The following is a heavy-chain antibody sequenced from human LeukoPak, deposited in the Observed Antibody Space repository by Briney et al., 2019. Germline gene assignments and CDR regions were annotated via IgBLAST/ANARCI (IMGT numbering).Heavy chain of an antibody. V-gene: IGHV4-61*02. Sequence: PSQTLSLTCTVSGGSISSGSYYGSWSRQPAGKGLEGIERIYTSGSTNYNPSGKSRITISVDTSKNHFSLKLSSVPAADTAVYYCARDSPTTSFDYWGQGTLVTVSS. CDR1: GGSISSGSYY. D-gene: IGHD1-26*01. J-gene: IGHJ4*02. CDR2: IYTSGST. CDR3: ARDSPTTSFDY.